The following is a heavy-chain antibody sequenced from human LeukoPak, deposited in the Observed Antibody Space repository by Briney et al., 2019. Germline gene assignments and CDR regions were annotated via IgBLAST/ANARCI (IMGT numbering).Heavy chain of an antibody. CDR3: ATVVVNWNYLNY. Sequence: SETLSLTCAVYGGSFSGYYWSWIRQPPGKGLEWIGEINHSGNTYYNPSLKSRLTISVDTSKNQFSLKLSSVTAADTAVYYCATVVVNWNYLNYWGQGTLVTVSS. J-gene: IGHJ4*02. D-gene: IGHD1-7*01. CDR2: INHSGNT. CDR1: GGSFSGYY. V-gene: IGHV4-34*01.